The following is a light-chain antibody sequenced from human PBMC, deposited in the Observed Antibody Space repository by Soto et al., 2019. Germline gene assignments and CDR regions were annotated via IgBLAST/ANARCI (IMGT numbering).Light chain of an antibody. V-gene: IGKV3-11*01. J-gene: IGKJ5*01. CDR1: QSVRNL. Sequence: EIVMTHSPATLSVSPGXXXXXXXRASQSVRNLLAWYQQRPSQAPRLLIYDAFSRAPGIPARFSGGGSGTDFTLTISSLEPEDFGVYYCQQRHNWPITFGQGTRLEIK. CDR2: DAF. CDR3: QQRHNWPIT.